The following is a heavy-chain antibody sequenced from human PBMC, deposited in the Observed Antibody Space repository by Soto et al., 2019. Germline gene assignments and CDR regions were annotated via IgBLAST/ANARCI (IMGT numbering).Heavy chain of an antibody. Sequence: QVQLQESGPGLVKPSQTLSLTCTVSGGSISSGDYYWSWIRQPPGKGLEWIGYIYYSGSTYYNPPRMTRXTXPXNTSKNQSSLKLSSVTAADTAVYYCARAQGSGFLVSWGQGTLVTVSS. V-gene: IGHV4-30-4*01. CDR3: ARAQGSGFLVS. D-gene: IGHD3-10*01. CDR2: IYYSGST. CDR1: GGSISSGDYY. J-gene: IGHJ4*02.